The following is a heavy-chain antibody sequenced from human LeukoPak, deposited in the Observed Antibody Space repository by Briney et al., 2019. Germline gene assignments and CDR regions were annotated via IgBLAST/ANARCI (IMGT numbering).Heavy chain of an antibody. CDR1: GHTFTTYY. D-gene: IGHD1-14*01. Sequence: ASVKVSCKASGHTFTTYYVHLVRQAPGQGLEWMGVINPSGDGTNYPQRFQGRVTLTRDTSTSTVYMELSSLRSEDTAIYYCAKETPNTGWFDPWGQGTLVTVSS. CDR3: AKETPNTGWFDP. V-gene: IGHV1-46*01. CDR2: INPSGDGT. J-gene: IGHJ5*02.